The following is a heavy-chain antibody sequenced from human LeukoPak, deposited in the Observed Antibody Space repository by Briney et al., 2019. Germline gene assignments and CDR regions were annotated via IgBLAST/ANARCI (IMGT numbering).Heavy chain of an antibody. J-gene: IGHJ4*02. CDR1: GFTFSSYG. Sequence: GGSLRLSCAASGFTFSSYGMHWVRQAPGKGLEWVAVISYDGSNKYYADSVKGRFTISRDNSKNTLYLQMNSLRAEDTAVYYCAMATASYQFDYWGQGTLVTVSS. V-gene: IGHV3-30*03. CDR2: ISYDGSNK. CDR3: AMATASYQFDY. D-gene: IGHD5-24*01.